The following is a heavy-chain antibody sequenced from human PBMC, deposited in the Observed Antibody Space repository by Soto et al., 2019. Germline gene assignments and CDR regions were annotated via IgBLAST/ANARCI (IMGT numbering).Heavy chain of an antibody. J-gene: IGHJ6*02. CDR2: ISSSSSYI. V-gene: IGHV3-21*01. CDR3: ARQYCSSTSCYTETYYYYYGMDV. Sequence: GGSLRLSCAASGFTFSSYSMNWVRQAPGKGLEWVSSISSSSSYIYYADSVKGRFTISRDNAKNSLYLQMNSLRAEDTAVYYCARQYCSSTSCYTETYYYYYGMDVWGQGTTVTV. CDR1: GFTFSSYS. D-gene: IGHD2-2*02.